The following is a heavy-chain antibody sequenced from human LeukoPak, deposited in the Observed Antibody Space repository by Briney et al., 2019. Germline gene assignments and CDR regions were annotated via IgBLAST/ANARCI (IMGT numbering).Heavy chain of an antibody. CDR1: GFAFSDYY. D-gene: IGHD3-22*01. CDR2: SPTGSDT. J-gene: IGHJ4*02. Sequence: PGGSLRLSCAASGFAFSDYYMSWVRQAPGKGLEWVSYVSPTGSDTYYADSVKGRFTISRDNSKNTLYLQMNSLRAEDTAVYYCASNYYDSSGPDWGQGTLVTVSS. CDR3: ASNYYDSSGPD. V-gene: IGHV3-11*06.